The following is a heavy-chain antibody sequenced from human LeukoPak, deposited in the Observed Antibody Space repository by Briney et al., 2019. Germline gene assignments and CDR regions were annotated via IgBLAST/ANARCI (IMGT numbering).Heavy chain of an antibody. V-gene: IGHV3-23*01. J-gene: IGHJ4*02. CDR2: ITSSGEST. D-gene: IGHD3-10*01. CDR1: GFSFRSHA. CDR3: AKDRPNYYGSDGNYHKRDGDY. Sequence: GGSLRLSCAASGFSFRSHAMSWVRQAPGKGPEWVSSITSSGESTYYADSGKGRFTISRDNSKNTLYLQMNSLRADDTAVYYCAKDRPNYYGSDGNYHKRDGDYWGQGTLATVSS.